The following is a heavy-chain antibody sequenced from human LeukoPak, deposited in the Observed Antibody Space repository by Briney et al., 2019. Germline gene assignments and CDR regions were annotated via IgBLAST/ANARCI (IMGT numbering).Heavy chain of an antibody. D-gene: IGHD3-10*01. Sequence: GGSLRLSCTGSGFTFSYHALHWVRQAPGKGLQWLTVISYDGRNEYYADSVTGRFTISRDNSKNTVFLQLNSLRVEDAAIYYCARGEAYYNKNGLPGAALDFWGLGTLVTVSS. V-gene: IGHV3-30*04. CDR2: ISYDGRNE. CDR1: GFTFSYHA. J-gene: IGHJ3*01. CDR3: ARGEAYYNKNGLPGAALDF.